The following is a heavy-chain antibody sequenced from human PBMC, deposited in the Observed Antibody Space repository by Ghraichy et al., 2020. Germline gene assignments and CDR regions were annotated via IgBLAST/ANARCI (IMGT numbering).Heavy chain of an antibody. CDR1: GFTFSSYE. Sequence: GGSLRLSCAASGFTFSSYEMNWVRQAPGKGLEWVSYISSGGNTIYYADSVQGRFTISRDNAKNSLYLQMNSLRAEDTAVYYCARCNWNYIDYWGQGTLVTVSS. D-gene: IGHD1-20*01. CDR2: ISSGGNTI. J-gene: IGHJ4*02. CDR3: ARCNWNYIDY. V-gene: IGHV3-48*03.